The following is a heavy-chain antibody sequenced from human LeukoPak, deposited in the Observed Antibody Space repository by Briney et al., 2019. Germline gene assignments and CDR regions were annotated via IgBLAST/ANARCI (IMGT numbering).Heavy chain of an antibody. Sequence: SETLSLTCTVSGGSISSSSYFWGWIRQPPGKGLEWIGNIYYSGTTYYNPSLKSRVTTSVDTSKNQFSLKLSSVTAADTAVYYCARLSAVVVTGISKWFDPWGQGTLVTVSS. CDR1: GGSISSSSYF. J-gene: IGHJ5*02. V-gene: IGHV4-39*01. CDR2: IYYSGTT. D-gene: IGHD2-21*02. CDR3: ARLSAVVVTGISKWFDP.